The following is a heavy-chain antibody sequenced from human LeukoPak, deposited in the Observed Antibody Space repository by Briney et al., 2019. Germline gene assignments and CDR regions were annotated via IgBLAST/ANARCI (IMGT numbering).Heavy chain of an antibody. D-gene: IGHD1-26*01. CDR1: GFTFSSYA. V-gene: IGHV3-64*01. J-gene: IGHJ3*02. Sequence: GGSLRLSCAASGFTFSSYAMHWVRQAPGKGLEYVSAISSNGGSTYYANSVKGRFTISRDNSKNTLYLQMGSLRAEDMAVYYCARGAWELPTDAFDIWGQGTMVTVSS. CDR3: ARGAWELPTDAFDI. CDR2: ISSNGGST.